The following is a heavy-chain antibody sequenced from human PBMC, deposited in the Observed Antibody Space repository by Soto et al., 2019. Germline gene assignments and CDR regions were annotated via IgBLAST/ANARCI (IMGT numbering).Heavy chain of an antibody. D-gene: IGHD6-13*01. V-gene: IGHV1-18*01. J-gene: IGHJ5*02. Sequence: GASVKVSCKASGYTFTSYGISWVRQAPGQGLEWMGWISAYNGNTNYAQKLQGRVTMTTDTSTSTAYMELRSLRSDDTAVYYCAREQAADASRQLGSWFDPWGQGTLVTVSS. CDR1: GYTFTSYG. CDR2: ISAYNGNT. CDR3: AREQAADASRQLGSWFDP.